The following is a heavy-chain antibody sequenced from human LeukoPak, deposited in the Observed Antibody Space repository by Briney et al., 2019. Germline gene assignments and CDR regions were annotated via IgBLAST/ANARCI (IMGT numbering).Heavy chain of an antibody. D-gene: IGHD3-3*01. J-gene: IGHJ4*02. CDR3: ARGDVGYYDFWSGYPRAFDY. V-gene: IGHV4-59*01. CDR2: IYYSWST. CDR1: GGSISSYY. Sequence: SETLSLTRTVSGGSISSYYWSWIRQPPGKGLEWIGYIYYSWSTNYNPSLKSRVTISVDTSKNQFSLKLSSVTAADTAVYYCARGDVGYYDFWSGYPRAFDYWGQGTLVTVSS.